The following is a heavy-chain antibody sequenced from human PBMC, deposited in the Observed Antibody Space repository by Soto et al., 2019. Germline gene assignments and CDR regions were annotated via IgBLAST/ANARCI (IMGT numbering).Heavy chain of an antibody. CDR3: TRALSGSGPHS. J-gene: IGHJ4*02. V-gene: IGHV6-1*01. CDR2: TYYRSKWYV. CDR1: GDSVSSNSAA. D-gene: IGHD6-19*01. Sequence: SQTLALTCAISGDSVSSNSAAWNWFRQSTSRGLEWLGRTYYRSKWYVDYAVSLKSRISINPDTSKNQFSLQLNSVTPDDTAIYYCTRALSGSGPHSCGQGTLVTVSS.